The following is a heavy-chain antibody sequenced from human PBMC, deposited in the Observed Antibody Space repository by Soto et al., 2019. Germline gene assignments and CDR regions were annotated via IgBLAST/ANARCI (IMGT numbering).Heavy chain of an antibody. Sequence: QVQLVESGGGVVQPGRSLRLSCAASGFTFSSYGMHWVRQAPGKGLEWVAVIWYDGSNKYYADSVKGRFTISRDNSKNTLYLQMNSMRAEDTAVYYCARENGRYSSVWNQFDYWGQGTLVTVSS. CDR1: GFTFSSYG. D-gene: IGHD6-19*01. V-gene: IGHV3-33*01. CDR2: IWYDGSNK. CDR3: ARENGRYSSVWNQFDY. J-gene: IGHJ4*02.